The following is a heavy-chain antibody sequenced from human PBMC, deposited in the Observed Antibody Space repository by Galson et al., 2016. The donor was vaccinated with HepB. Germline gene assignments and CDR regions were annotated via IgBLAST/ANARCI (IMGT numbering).Heavy chain of an antibody. CDR1: GFTFSNFG. CDR3: ASEVEYRSSQFDY. J-gene: IGHJ4*02. D-gene: IGHD3-16*02. Sequence: SLRLSCAASGFTFSNFGMHWVRQAPGKGLDWVAFIRYDGSDVYYADSVKGRFTISRDNSKNTLDLQMNCLRAEDTAVYYCASEVEYRSSQFDYWGQGNLVTVSS. V-gene: IGHV3-33*01. CDR2: IRYDGSDV.